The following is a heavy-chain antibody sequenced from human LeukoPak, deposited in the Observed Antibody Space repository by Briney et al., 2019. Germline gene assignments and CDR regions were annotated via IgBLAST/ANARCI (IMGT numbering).Heavy chain of an antibody. CDR3: ARDVGATPGWFDP. J-gene: IGHJ5*02. CDR1: GYSISSGYY. D-gene: IGHD1-26*01. V-gene: IGHV4-38-2*02. CDR2: IYHSGST. Sequence: PPETLSLTCTVSGYSISSGYYWGWIRQPPGKGLEWIGSIYHSGSTYYNPSLKSRVTISVDTSKNQFSLKLSSVTAADTAVYYCARDVGATPGWFDPWGQGTLVTVSS.